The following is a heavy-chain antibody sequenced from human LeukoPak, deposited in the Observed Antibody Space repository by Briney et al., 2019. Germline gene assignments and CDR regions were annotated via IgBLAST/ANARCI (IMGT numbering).Heavy chain of an antibody. D-gene: IGHD3-10*01. Sequence: GGSLRLSCAASGFTFSSYWMHWVRQAPGKGLVWVSRINGDGSSTNYADSVKGRFTISRDYSKNTLYLQMNSLRAEDTAVYYCAKTGGDSVLYYYYMDVWGKGTTVTVSS. J-gene: IGHJ6*03. CDR3: AKTGGDSVLYYYYMDV. CDR1: GFTFSSYW. V-gene: IGHV3-74*01. CDR2: INGDGSST.